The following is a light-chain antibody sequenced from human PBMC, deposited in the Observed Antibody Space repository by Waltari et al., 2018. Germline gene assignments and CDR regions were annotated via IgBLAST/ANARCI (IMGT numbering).Light chain of an antibody. CDR1: STNIGGYNY. V-gene: IGLV2-11*01. Sequence: QSALTQPRSVSGSPGQSVTISCTGASTNIGGYNYVSWYQQHPGKAPKLIIYDVTKRPSGVPDRFSGSKSGDTASLTISGLQAEDEADYYCCSYADTSPFGTGTKVTVL. CDR3: CSYADTSP. J-gene: IGLJ1*01. CDR2: DVT.